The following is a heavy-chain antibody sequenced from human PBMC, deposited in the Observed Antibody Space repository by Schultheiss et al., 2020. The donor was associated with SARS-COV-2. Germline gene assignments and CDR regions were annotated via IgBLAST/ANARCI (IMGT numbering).Heavy chain of an antibody. CDR1: GGSISSYY. CDR3: ARGGRWYYYNWFDP. Sequence: SETLSLTCTVSGGSISSYYWSWIRQPAGKGLEWIGYIYYSGSTYYNPSLKSRVTISVDTSKNQFSLKLSSVTAADTAVYYCARGGRWYYYNWFDPWGQGTLVTVSS. V-gene: IGHV4-59*06. D-gene: IGHD2/OR15-2a*01. J-gene: IGHJ5*02. CDR2: IYYSGST.